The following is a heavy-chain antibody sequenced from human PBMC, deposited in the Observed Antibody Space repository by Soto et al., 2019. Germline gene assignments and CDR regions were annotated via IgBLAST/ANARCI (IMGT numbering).Heavy chain of an antibody. D-gene: IGHD3-16*01. Sequence: PGEALRLSWAASGLTSSSCAMTWVRQAPGKGLEWVSAISGSGGRTYYADSVKGRFTISRDNSKNTLYLQMNSLRAEDTAVYYCAKVESLPSVSFDPPDAFHIWSQGTMVTVSS. CDR2: ISGSGGRT. J-gene: IGHJ3*02. CDR3: AKVESLPSVSFDPPDAFHI. CDR1: GLTSSSCA. V-gene: IGHV3-23*01.